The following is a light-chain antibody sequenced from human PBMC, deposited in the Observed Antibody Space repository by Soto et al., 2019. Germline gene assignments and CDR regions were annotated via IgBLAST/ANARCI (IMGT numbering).Light chain of an antibody. CDR1: SNDVGGYDY. Sequence: QSALTQPASVSGSPGQSITISCTGTSNDVGGYDYVTWYQHHPGKAPKLMIYDVSNRPSGISDRFTASKSGNTASLTISGVQAEDEAHDYCSTYTSRATLVFGGGTKLTGL. CDR3: STYTSRATLV. J-gene: IGLJ2*01. CDR2: DVS. V-gene: IGLV2-14*03.